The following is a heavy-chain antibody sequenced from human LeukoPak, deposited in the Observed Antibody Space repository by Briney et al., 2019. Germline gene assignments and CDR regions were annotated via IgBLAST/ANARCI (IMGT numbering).Heavy chain of an antibody. Sequence: GESLKISGKGSGYSFTNIWIGWVRQMPGKGLEWMGIIYPGESDTNYSPSFQGQVTISAYKSISTAYLQWSSLKASDTAMYYCASAGSSSDYYYFSAFDIWGQGTMVTVSS. V-gene: IGHV5-51*01. D-gene: IGHD3-22*01. CDR2: IYPGESDT. CDR3: ASAGSSSDYYYFSAFDI. CDR1: GYSFTNIW. J-gene: IGHJ3*02.